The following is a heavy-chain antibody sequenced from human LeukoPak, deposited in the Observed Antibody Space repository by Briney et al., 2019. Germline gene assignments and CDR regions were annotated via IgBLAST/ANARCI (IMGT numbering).Heavy chain of an antibody. CDR1: GGSFSGYY. CDR2: INHSGST. J-gene: IGHJ4*02. V-gene: IGHV4-34*01. CDR3: ARHRGFPTTAKKLIDH. D-gene: IGHD1-1*01. Sequence: PSETLSLTCAVYGGSFSGYYWSWLRQPPGKGLEWIGEINHSGSTNYNPSLKSRVTISVDTSKNQFSLKLSSVTAADTAMYYCARHRGFPTTAKKLIDHWGQGTLVTVSS.